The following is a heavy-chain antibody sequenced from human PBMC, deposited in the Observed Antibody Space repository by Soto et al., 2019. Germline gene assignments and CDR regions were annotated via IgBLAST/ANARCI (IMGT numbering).Heavy chain of an antibody. CDR1: GYTFTSYD. CDR2: MNPNSGNT. V-gene: IGHV1-8*01. Sequence: ASVKVSCKASGYTFTSYDINWVRQATGQGLEWMGWMNPNSGNTGYAQKFQGRVTMTSNTSISTAYMELSSLRSEDTAVYYCARFVSDCSSTSCNWFDPWGQGTLVTVSS. J-gene: IGHJ5*02. D-gene: IGHD2-2*01. CDR3: ARFVSDCSSTSCNWFDP.